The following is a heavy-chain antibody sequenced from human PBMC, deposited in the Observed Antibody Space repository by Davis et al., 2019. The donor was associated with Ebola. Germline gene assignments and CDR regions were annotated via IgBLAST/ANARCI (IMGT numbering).Heavy chain of an antibody. CDR1: GFTFSTYT. V-gene: IGHV3-30*14. Sequence: PGGSLRLSCAASGFTFSTYTMHWVRQAPGKGLEWVTVISYDGSNKYYADSVKGRFTISRDNSKNMLYLQMNSLRAEDTAVYYCVRGGSPTAYWGQGTPVTVSS. CDR2: ISYDGSNK. CDR3: VRGGSPTAY. J-gene: IGHJ1*01.